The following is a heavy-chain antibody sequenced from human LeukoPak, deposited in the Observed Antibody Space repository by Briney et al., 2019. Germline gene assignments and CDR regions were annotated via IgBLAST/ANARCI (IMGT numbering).Heavy chain of an antibody. CDR1: GFTFSSYS. V-gene: IGHV4-31*02. CDR2: IYNNGNT. CDR3: ARDRGQNYFDY. J-gene: IGHJ4*02. D-gene: IGHD3-10*01. Sequence: LRLSCAASGFTFSSYSMNWVRQHPGKGLEWIGYIYNNGNTYYNPSLKSRLTLSFDKSKNQFSMQLTSVTAADTAVYYCARDRGQNYFDYWGQGTLVTVSS.